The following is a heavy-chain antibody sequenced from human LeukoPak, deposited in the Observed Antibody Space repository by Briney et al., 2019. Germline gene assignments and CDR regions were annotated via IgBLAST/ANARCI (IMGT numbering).Heavy chain of an antibody. D-gene: IGHD1-26*01. CDR3: AKAATWAYNWFDP. CDR1: ELTFNSNA. CDR2: ISGSGSTT. Sequence: PGGSLRLSCAASELTFNSNAMSWVRQAPGKGLEWVSGISGSGSTTYYADSVKGRFTISRDNSKNTLYLQMNSLRGDDTAVYYCAKAATWAYNWFDPWGQGTLVTVSS. J-gene: IGHJ5*02. V-gene: IGHV3-23*01.